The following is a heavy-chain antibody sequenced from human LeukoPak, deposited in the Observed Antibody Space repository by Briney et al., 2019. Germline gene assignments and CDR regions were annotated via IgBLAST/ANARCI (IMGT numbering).Heavy chain of an antibody. CDR3: AREKADFGVVTTDYFDY. D-gene: IGHD3-3*01. V-gene: IGHV3-30-3*01. J-gene: IGHJ4*02. CDR2: ISYDGSNK. CDR1: GFTFSSYA. Sequence: PGGSLRLSCAASGFTFSSYAMHWVRQAPGKGLEWVAVISYDGSNKYYADSVKGRFTISRDNSKNTLYLQMNSLRAEDTAVYYCAREKADFGVVTTDYFDYWSQGTLVTVSS.